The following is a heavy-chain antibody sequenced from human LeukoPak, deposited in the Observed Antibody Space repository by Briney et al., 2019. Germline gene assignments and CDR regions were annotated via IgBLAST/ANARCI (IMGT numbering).Heavy chain of an antibody. CDR2: IYYSGST. D-gene: IGHD2-2*01. V-gene: IGHV4-59*01. Sequence: SSETLSLTCTVSGGSISSYYWSWIRQPPGKGLEWIGYIYYSGSTNYNPSLKSRATISVDTSKNQFSLKLSSVTAADTAVYYCARVVRDIVVVPAAYYFDYLGQGTLVTVSS. CDR1: GGSISSYY. J-gene: IGHJ4*02. CDR3: ARVVRDIVVVPAAYYFDY.